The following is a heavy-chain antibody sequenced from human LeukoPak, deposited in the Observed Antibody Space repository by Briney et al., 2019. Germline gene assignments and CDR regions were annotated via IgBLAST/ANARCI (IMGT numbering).Heavy chain of an antibody. CDR2: IYRSGST. D-gene: IGHD3-10*01. CDR1: GGSISSDNYY. V-gene: IGHV4-61*02. CDR3: ARSPIKTYSSMVRGKSRFDP. J-gene: IGHJ5*02. Sequence: PSETLSLTCTVSGGSISSDNYYWSWIRQPAGKGLEWIGRIYRSGSTNYNPSLKSRVTISVDTSKNQFSLKLSSVTAADTAVYYCARSPIKTYSSMVRGKSRFDPWGQGTLVTVSS.